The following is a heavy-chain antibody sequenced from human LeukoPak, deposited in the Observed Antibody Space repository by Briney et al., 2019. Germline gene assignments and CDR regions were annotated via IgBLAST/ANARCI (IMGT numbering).Heavy chain of an antibody. CDR1: GGTFSSYA. CDR3: ARATDCSGGSCYRDY. V-gene: IGHV1-69*04. CDR2: ITPIFGIA. Sequence: ASVKVSCKASGGTFSSYAISWVRQAPGQGLEWMGRITPIFGIANYAQKFQGRVTITADKSTSTAYMELSSLRSEDTAVYYCARATDCSGGSCYRDYWGQGTLVTVSS. J-gene: IGHJ4*02. D-gene: IGHD2-15*01.